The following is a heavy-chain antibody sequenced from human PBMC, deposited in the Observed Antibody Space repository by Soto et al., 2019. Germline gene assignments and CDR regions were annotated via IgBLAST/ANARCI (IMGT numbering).Heavy chain of an antibody. J-gene: IGHJ6*02. D-gene: IGHD5-12*01. CDR2: INPNSDDR. V-gene: IGHV1-8*01. CDR3: ARAIAFIDGYNRRHYGMDV. Sequence: ASVKVSCKASGYTFTSYDIHWARQATGQGLEWMGWINPNSDDRHYAQKFQGRVTMTRNTSINTVYMELSRLRSEDTAMYYCARAIAFIDGYNRRHYGMDVWGQGTTVTVSS. CDR1: GYTFTSYD.